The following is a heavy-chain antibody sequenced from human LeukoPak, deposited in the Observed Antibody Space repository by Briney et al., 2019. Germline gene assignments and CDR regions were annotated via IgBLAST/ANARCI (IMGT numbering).Heavy chain of an antibody. Sequence: GGSLRLSCAASGFTFSDTWMHWVRQAPGEGLVWVSRIRSDGSDTRYAESVKGRFAISRDNAKNTLYLQMNSLRAEDTAVYYCARGSKYTSSWSRNKWFDPWGQGTLVTVSS. CDR3: ARGSKYTSSWSRNKWFDP. CDR2: IRSDGSDT. V-gene: IGHV3-74*01. CDR1: GFTFSDTW. D-gene: IGHD6-13*01. J-gene: IGHJ5*02.